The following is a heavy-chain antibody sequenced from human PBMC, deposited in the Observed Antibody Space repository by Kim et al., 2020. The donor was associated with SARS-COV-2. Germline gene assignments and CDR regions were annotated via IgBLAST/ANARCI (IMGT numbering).Heavy chain of an antibody. V-gene: IGHV3-30*02. CDR3: AKANYYYGMDV. J-gene: IGHJ6*02. Sequence: KYYADSVKGRFTNSRDNSKNTLYLQMNSLRAEDTAVYYCAKANYYYGMDVWGQGTTVTVSS. CDR2: K.